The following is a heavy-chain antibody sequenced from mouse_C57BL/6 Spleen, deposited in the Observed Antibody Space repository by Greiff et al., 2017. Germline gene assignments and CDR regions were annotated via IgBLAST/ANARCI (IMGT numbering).Heavy chain of an antibody. CDR1: GYTFTSYW. D-gene: IGHD3-3*01. CDR2: IDPNSGGT. Sequence: QVQLQQPGAELVKPGASVKLSCKASGYTFTSYWLHWVKQRPGRGLEWIGRIDPNSGGTKYNEKFKSKATLTVDKPSSTAYMQLSSLTSEDSAVYECARWDRGSRGDYKAMDYWGQGTSVTVST. J-gene: IGHJ4*01. CDR3: ARWDRGSRGDYKAMDY. V-gene: IGHV1-72*01.